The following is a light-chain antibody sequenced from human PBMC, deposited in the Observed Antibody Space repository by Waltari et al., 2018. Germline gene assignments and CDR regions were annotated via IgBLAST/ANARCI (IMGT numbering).Light chain of an antibody. CDR1: QSVSRNY. J-gene: IGKJ1*01. Sequence: EIVLTQSPGTLSLSPGDSATLSCRARQSVSRNYLAWFQQKPGQAPRLLIYGASSRATGTPDRFSGSGSGTDFTLTISRLEPEDFAVYYCQEYDDSPPWTFGQGTKVEIK. CDR3: QEYDDSPPWT. V-gene: IGKV3-20*01. CDR2: GAS.